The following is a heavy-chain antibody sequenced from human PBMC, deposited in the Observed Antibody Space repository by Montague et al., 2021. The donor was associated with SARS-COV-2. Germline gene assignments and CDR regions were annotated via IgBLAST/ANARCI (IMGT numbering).Heavy chain of an antibody. CDR3: ARVRAVPAAMRIFSLGRSYYGKDV. J-gene: IGHJ6*02. V-gene: IGHV4-34*01. CDR2: INHSGST. CDR1: GGSFSGYY. D-gene: IGHD2-2*01. Sequence: SETLSLTCAVYGGSFSGYYWSWIRQPPGKGLGWIGEINHSGSTNYNPSLKSRVTISVDTSKNQFSLKLSSVTAADTAVYYCARVRAVPAAMRIFSLGRSYYGKDVWGQGTTVTVSS.